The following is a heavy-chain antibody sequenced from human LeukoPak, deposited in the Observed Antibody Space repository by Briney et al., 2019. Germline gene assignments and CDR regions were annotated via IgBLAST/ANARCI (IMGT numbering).Heavy chain of an antibody. J-gene: IGHJ4*02. V-gene: IGHV3-66*02. Sequence: GGSLRLSCAASGFTVSSNYMSWVRQAPGKGLEWVSAIYSGGSTYYADSVKGRFTISRDNSKNTLYLQMNSLRAEDTAVYYCARAFYDSSGYGYYFDYWGQGTLVTVSS. CDR1: GFTVSSNY. CDR3: ARAFYDSSGYGYYFDY. CDR2: IYSGGST. D-gene: IGHD3-22*01.